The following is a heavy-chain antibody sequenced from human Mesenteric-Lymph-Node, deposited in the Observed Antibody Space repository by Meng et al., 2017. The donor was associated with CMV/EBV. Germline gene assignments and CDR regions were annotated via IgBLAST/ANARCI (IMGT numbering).Heavy chain of an antibody. J-gene: IGHJ4*02. CDR3: ARAVGYSSSSPY. V-gene: IGHV1-18*01. CDR2: ISTTTGST. CDR1: GYTFTDFG. Sequence: ASVKVSCKASGYTFTDFGISWVRQAPGQGLEWMGWISTTTGSTNYAQKIEGRVTMTTDTSTSTAYMELRSLRSDDTAVYYCARAVGYSSSSPYWGQGTLVTVSS. D-gene: IGHD6-6*01.